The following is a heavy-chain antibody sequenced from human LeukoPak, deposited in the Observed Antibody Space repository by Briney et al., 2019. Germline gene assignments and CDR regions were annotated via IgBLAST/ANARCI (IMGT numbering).Heavy chain of an antibody. CDR1: GFTFNNYA. D-gene: IGHD2/OR15-2a*01. CDR3: ARIRTYYLDY. CDR2: ISGSGGST. Sequence: GGSLRLSCAASGFTFNNYAMSWVRQAPGKGLEWVSSISGSGGSTYYADSVKGRLTISRDDTKNSLYLQMNSLRVEDTAVYYCARIRTYYLDYWGQGTLVTVSS. V-gene: IGHV3-23*01. J-gene: IGHJ4*02.